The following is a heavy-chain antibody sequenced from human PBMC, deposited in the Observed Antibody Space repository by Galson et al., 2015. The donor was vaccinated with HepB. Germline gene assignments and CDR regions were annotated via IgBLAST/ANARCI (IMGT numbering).Heavy chain of an antibody. CDR2: ISYDGSNK. J-gene: IGHJ3*02. CDR1: GFTFSSYA. D-gene: IGHD3-22*01. V-gene: IGHV3-30-3*01. Sequence: SLRLSCAASGFTFSSYAMSWVLQAPGKGLEWVAVISYDGSNKYYADSVKGRFTISRDNSKNTLYLQMNSLRAEDTAVYYCAREYYYDSSGSYDAFDIWGQGTMVTVSS. CDR3: AREYYYDSSGSYDAFDI.